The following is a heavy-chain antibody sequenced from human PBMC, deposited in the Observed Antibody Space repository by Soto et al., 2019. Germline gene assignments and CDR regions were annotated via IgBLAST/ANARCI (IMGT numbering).Heavy chain of an antibody. Sequence: GGSLRLSCAASGFTFSNAWMSWVRQAPGKGLEWVGRIKSKTDGGTTDYAAPVKGRFTISRDDSKNTLYLQMNSLKTEDTAVYYCTTEAIPEAAPTAYYYYYGMDVWGQGTTVTVSS. J-gene: IGHJ6*02. CDR3: TTEAIPEAAPTAYYYYYGMDV. D-gene: IGHD2-21*02. CDR1: GFTFSNAW. V-gene: IGHV3-15*01. CDR2: IKSKTDGGTT.